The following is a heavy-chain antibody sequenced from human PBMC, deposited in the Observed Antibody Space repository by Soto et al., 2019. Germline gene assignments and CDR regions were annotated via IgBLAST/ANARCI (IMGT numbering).Heavy chain of an antibody. CDR3: GRLAEAATGHTDFDF. J-gene: IGHJ4*02. Sequence: QLQLQETGPGLVKPSETLSLTCTVSGASIKSRNYFWGWIRQPPGKGLEFVGSIHSSGGTYYNPSLKSPVTVSVDLSNSHFSLSLKSLTATDTAVYYCGRLAEAATGHTDFDFWGQGTLVTVSS. D-gene: IGHD2-15*01. CDR1: GASIKSRNYF. CDR2: IHSSGGT. V-gene: IGHV4-39*02.